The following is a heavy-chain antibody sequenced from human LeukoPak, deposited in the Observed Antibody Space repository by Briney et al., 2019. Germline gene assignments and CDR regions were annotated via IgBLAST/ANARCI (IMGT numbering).Heavy chain of an antibody. CDR3: AKNGGPAANDYYTDV. V-gene: IGHV3-23*01. CDR2: ISGSGGST. J-gene: IGHJ6*03. Sequence: SGGSLRLSCAGSGVTFNSYAMSWVRQAPGKGLEWVSAISGSGGSTYYADSVKGRFTISRDNSKNTLYLQMNSLRAEDTAIYYCAKNGGPAANDYYTDVWGKGTTVTASS. D-gene: IGHD2-15*01. CDR1: GVTFNSYA.